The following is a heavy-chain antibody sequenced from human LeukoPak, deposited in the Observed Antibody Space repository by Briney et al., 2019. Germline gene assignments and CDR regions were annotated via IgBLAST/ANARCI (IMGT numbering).Heavy chain of an antibody. CDR1: GGSISNSSYY. CDR2: IYYSGST. D-gene: IGHD5-18*01. CDR3: AKGAGGFSYYNWFDP. J-gene: IGHJ5*02. V-gene: IGHV4-39*07. Sequence: PSETLSLTCTVSGGSISNSSYYWGWIRQPPGKGLEWIGSIYYSGSTYYNPSLKSRVTVSVDTSKNQFSLKLSSVTAADTAVYYCAKGAGGFSYYNWFDPWGQGTLVTVSS.